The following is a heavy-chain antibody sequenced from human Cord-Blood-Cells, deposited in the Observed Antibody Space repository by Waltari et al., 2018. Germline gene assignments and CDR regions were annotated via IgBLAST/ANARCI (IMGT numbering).Heavy chain of an antibody. CDR2: IYPGDSDT. Sequence: EVQLVQSGAEVKKPGESLKISCQGSGYSFTSYWIGWVRQMPGKGLEWMGIIYPGDSDTRYSPSFQGQVTISADKSISTAYLQWSSLKASDTAMYYCARRRTGYSSSWDAFDIWGQGTMVTVSS. CDR3: ARRRTGYSSSWDAFDI. D-gene: IGHD6-13*01. V-gene: IGHV5-51*01. J-gene: IGHJ3*02. CDR1: GYSFTSYW.